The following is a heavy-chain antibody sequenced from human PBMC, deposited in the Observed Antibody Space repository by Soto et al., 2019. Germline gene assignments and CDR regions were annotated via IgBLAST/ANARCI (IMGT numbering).Heavy chain of an antibody. J-gene: IGHJ6*02. CDR1: GYTLTDNY. CDR3: AREGSSSGGYYYYGMDV. V-gene: IGHV1-46*01. D-gene: IGHD6-6*01. Sequence: QVQLVQSGAEVKRPGASVKVSCKASGYTLTDNYMHWVRQAPGQGLEWMGIINPSGGSTSYAQKFQGRVTMTRDTSTSTVYMELSSLRSEDTAVYYCAREGSSSGGYYYYGMDVWGQGTTVTVSS. CDR2: INPSGGST.